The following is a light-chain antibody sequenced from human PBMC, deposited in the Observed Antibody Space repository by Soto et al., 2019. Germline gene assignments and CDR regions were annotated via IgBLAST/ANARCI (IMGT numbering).Light chain of an antibody. CDR2: GAS. Sequence: DIQMTQSPSSLSASVGDRVTITCRASQGIDNYLAWFQQKAGKAPKPLIYGASTLLSGVPSNFSGSASGTAFTLTIRSLQPEDLATYYCLQYRASPSTFGGGTKVDIK. CDR3: LQYRASPST. J-gene: IGKJ4*01. V-gene: IGKV1-16*02. CDR1: QGIDNY.